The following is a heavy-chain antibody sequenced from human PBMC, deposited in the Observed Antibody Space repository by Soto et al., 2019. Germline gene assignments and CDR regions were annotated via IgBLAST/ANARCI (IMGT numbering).Heavy chain of an antibody. J-gene: IGHJ6*03. D-gene: IGHD2-15*01. CDR1: GGSISSSSYY. V-gene: IGHV4-39*01. CDR3: ARWYCSGGSCYSYYYYYMDV. Sequence: SETLSLTCTVSGGSISSSSYYWGWIRQPPGKGLEWIGSIYYSGSTYYNPSLKSRVTISVDTSKNQFSLKLSSVTAADTAVYYCARWYCSGGSCYSYYYYYMDVWGKGTTVTVSS. CDR2: IYYSGST.